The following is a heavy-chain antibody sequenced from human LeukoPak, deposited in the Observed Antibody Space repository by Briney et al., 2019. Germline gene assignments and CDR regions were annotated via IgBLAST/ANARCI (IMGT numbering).Heavy chain of an antibody. D-gene: IGHD6-19*01. CDR1: GFTFSDYY. V-gene: IGHV4-34*01. CDR2: INHSGST. Sequence: LRLSCAASGFTFSDYYMSWIRQPPGKGLEWIGEINHSGSTNYNPSLKSRVTISVDTSKTQFSLKLSSVTAADTAVYYCARASIAVAYSFAPWGQGTLVTVSS. J-gene: IGHJ5*02. CDR3: ARASIAVAYSFAP.